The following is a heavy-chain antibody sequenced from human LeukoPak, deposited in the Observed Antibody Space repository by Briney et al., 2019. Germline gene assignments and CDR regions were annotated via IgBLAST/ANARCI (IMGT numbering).Heavy chain of an antibody. CDR3: ARDRTIRGYTFDM. CDR1: GGSISSSSYY. Sequence: PSETLSLTCTVSGGSISSSSYYWGWIRQPPGKGLEWIGSIYYSGSTYYNPSLKSRVTMSVDTSKNQFSLKLSSVTAADTAVYYCARDRTIRGYTFDMWGQGTMVTVSS. D-gene: IGHD5-12*01. V-gene: IGHV4-39*07. J-gene: IGHJ3*02. CDR2: IYYSGST.